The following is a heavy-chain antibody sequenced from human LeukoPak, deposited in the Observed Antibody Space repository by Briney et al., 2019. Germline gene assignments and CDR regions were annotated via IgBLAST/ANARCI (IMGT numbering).Heavy chain of an antibody. CDR1: GGSISSYY. D-gene: IGHD6-19*01. CDR3: AHPKDSSGWWLGRGFDY. CDR2: IYYSGST. V-gene: IGHV4-59*01. J-gene: IGHJ4*02. Sequence: PSETLSLTCTVSGGSISSYYWSWIRQPPGKGLEWIGYIYYSGSTNYNPSLKSRVTISVDTSKNQFSLKLSSVTAADTAVYYCAHPKDSSGWWLGRGFDYWGQGTLVTVSS.